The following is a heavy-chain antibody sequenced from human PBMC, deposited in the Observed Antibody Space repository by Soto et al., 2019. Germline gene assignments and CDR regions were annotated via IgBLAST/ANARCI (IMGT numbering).Heavy chain of an antibody. Sequence: QVQLVQSGAEVKKPGPSVKVSCKASGYTFTSYGISWVRQAPGQGLGWMGWISAYNGNTNYAQKLQGRGTMTTDTSTITAYMELRSLLSDDTAVYDCARDGGYYSNYWGQGPLVIVSS. CDR1: GYTFTSYG. J-gene: IGHJ4*02. D-gene: IGHD3-22*01. V-gene: IGHV1-18*01. CDR2: ISAYNGNT. CDR3: ARDGGYYSNY.